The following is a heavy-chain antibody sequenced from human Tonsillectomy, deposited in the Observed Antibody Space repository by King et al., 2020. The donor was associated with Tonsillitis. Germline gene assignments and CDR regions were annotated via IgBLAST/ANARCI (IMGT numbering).Heavy chain of an antibody. CDR2: ISYDGSNK. V-gene: IGHV3-33*05. CDR3: ARDSLGSGSYEAPFDY. CDR1: GFTFSSYG. J-gene: IGHJ4*02. Sequence: VQLVESGGGVVQPGRSLRLSCAASGFTFSSYGMHWVRQAPGKGLEWVAVISYDGSNKYYADSVKGRFTISRDNSKNTLYLQMNSLRAEDTAVYYCARDSLGSGSYEAPFDYWGQGTLVTVSS. D-gene: IGHD3-10*01.